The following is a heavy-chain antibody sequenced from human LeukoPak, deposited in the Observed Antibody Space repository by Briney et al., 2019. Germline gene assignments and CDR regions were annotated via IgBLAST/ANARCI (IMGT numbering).Heavy chain of an antibody. CDR1: GGSFSGYY. Sequence: SETLSLTCAVYGGSFSGYYWSWIRQPPGKGLEWIGEINHSESTNYNPALKSRVTISVDTSKNQFSLKLSSVTAADTAVYYCARHNGITMVRGVTKTPNRYYYMDVWGKGTTVTISS. CDR2: INHSEST. J-gene: IGHJ6*03. V-gene: IGHV4-34*01. CDR3: ARHNGITMVRGVTKTPNRYYYMDV. D-gene: IGHD3-10*01.